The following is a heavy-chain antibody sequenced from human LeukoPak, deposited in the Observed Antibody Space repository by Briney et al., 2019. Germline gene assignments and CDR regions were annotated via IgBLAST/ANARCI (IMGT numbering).Heavy chain of an antibody. D-gene: IGHD6-25*01. J-gene: IGHJ4*02. CDR2: LSTSTTFI. CDR3: ARVAQRCLLH. Sequence: PGGSLRLSCAASGFTFTDYYMSWIRQAPGKGLEWVSYLSTSTTFINYADSVRGRFTISKDNAKNSMYLQMNSLRAEDTGVYYCARVAQRCLLHWAQGTLVTVSS. V-gene: IGHV3-11*06. CDR1: GFTFTDYY.